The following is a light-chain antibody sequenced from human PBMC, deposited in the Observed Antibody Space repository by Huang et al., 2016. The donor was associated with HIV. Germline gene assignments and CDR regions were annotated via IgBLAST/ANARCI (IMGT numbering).Light chain of an antibody. J-gene: IGKJ4*01. V-gene: IGKV3-15*01. CDR1: RSVSTN. CDR2: GSS. Sequence: EIVMTQSPATLSVSPGERVTLSCRANRSVSTNLAWYQPRPGQAPRLLIYGSSTRAPGIPARFSGSGSGTGFSLTISSLQSEDFALYYCHQYNNWLLSFGGGTRVDI. CDR3: HQYNNWLLS.